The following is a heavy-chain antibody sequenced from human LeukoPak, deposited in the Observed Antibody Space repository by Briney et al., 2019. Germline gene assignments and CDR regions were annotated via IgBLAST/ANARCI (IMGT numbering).Heavy chain of an antibody. CDR1: GATFSGYS. J-gene: IGHJ4*02. V-gene: IGHV3-48*04. CDR2: INSDATST. D-gene: IGHD5-18*01. Sequence: GGSLRLSCVSSGATFSGYSLNWVRQAPGKGLEWISYINSDATSTYYADSVQGRFTVSRDNAKNSLYLQMNSLRAEDTAVYYCSRLRGYSYGYADYWGQGTLVTVSS. CDR3: SRLRGYSYGYADY.